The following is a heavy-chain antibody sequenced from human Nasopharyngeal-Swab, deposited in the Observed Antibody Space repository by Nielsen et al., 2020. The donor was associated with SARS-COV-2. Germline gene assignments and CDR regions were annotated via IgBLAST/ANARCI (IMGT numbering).Heavy chain of an antibody. D-gene: IGHD1-26*01. CDR2: MNPNSGNT. CDR3: ARAMELRADY. V-gene: IGHV1-8*02. J-gene: IGHJ4*02. CDR1: RYTFTGYY. Sequence: ASVKVSCKASRYTFTGYYMHWVRQAPGQGLEWMGWMNPNSGNTGYAQKFQGRVTMTRNTSISTAYMELSSLRSEDTAVYYCARAMELRADYWGQGTLVTVSS.